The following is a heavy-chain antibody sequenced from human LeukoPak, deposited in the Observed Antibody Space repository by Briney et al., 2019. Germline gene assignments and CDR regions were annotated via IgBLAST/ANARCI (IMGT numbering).Heavy chain of an antibody. CDR2: IGTAGDT. D-gene: IGHD5-12*01. Sequence: PGGSLRPSCAASGFTFSSYDMHWVRQATGKGLEWVSAIGTAGDTYYPGSVKGRFTISRENAKNSLYLQINSLRAGDTAVYYCARGVRDGGYDYYFDYWGQGTLVTVSS. V-gene: IGHV3-13*01. CDR3: ARGVRDGGYDYYFDY. J-gene: IGHJ4*02. CDR1: GFTFSSYD.